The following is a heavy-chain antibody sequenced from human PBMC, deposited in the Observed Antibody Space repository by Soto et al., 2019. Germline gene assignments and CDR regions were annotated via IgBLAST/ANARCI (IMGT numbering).Heavy chain of an antibody. J-gene: IGHJ4*02. Sequence: QVQLQQWGAGLLKPSETLSLTCAVYGGSFSGYYWSWIRQPPGKGLEWIGEINHSGSTNYNPSLKSRVTISVDTSKHQFSLKLSSVTAADTAVYYCARGGVTMVRGVRNYFDYWGQGTLVTVSS. D-gene: IGHD3-10*01. CDR3: ARGGVTMVRGVRNYFDY. CDR1: GGSFSGYY. V-gene: IGHV4-34*01. CDR2: INHSGST.